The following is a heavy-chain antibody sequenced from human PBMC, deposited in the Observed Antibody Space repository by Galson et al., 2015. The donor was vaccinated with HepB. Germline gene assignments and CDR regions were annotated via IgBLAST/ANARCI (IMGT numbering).Heavy chain of an antibody. Sequence: SLRLSCAASGFTFNDYAMHWVRQAPGKGLEWVAVISYDGSEKYYADSVTGRFTISRDNSKNTLYLQMNSLRTEDTAVYYCAIGAVVVPATTRQDAFDIWGQGTMVTVSS. CDR2: ISYDGSEK. CDR3: AIGAVVVPATTRQDAFDI. CDR1: GFTFNDYA. V-gene: IGHV3-30-3*01. D-gene: IGHD2-2*01. J-gene: IGHJ3*02.